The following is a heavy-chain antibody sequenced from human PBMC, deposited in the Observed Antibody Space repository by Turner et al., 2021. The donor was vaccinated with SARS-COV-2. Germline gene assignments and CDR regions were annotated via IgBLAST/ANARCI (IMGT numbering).Heavy chain of an antibody. V-gene: IGHV3-7*03. CDR2: IKEDGSEK. Sequence: EVQPVETGGGLVQPGGSLRLSCAASAFPVSDYWMSWVRQAPGKGLEWVANIKEDGSEKYYVDSVKGRFTISRDNAKNSLYLQMNSLRAEDTAVYYCARSSVDSGYEDDYYYYYGMDVWGQGTTVTVSS. D-gene: IGHD5-12*01. CDR3: ARSSVDSGYEDDYYYYYGMDV. CDR1: AFPVSDYW. J-gene: IGHJ6*02.